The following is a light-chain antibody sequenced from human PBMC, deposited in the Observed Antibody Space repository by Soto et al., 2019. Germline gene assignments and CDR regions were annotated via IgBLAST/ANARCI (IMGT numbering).Light chain of an antibody. CDR3: CSYTNSAYV. V-gene: IGLV2-11*01. CDR2: DVS. Sequence: QSVLTQPRSVTGSPGQSVTISCTGTSSDVGAYNYVSWYQQHPVKAPNLMIYDVSKRPSGVPDRFSGSKPGNTASLTISGLQAEDEGDYYCCSYTNSAYVFGTGTKVTVL. J-gene: IGLJ1*01. CDR1: SSDVGAYNY.